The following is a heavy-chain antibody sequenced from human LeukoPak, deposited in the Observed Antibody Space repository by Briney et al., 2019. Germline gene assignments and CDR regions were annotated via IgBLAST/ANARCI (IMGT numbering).Heavy chain of an antibody. CDR3: ARQSGITMIVARDAFDI. CDR2: IYPGDSDT. CDR1: GYSFTSYW. Sequence: GESLKISCKGSGYSFTSYWIGWVRQMPGKGLEWMGIIYPGDSDTRYSPSFQGQVTISADKSISTAYLQWSSLKASDTAMYYCARQSGITMIVARDAFDIWGQGTMVTVSS. D-gene: IGHD3-22*01. V-gene: IGHV5-51*01. J-gene: IGHJ3*02.